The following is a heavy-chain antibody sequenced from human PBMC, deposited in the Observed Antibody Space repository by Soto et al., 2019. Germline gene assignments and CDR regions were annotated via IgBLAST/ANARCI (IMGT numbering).Heavy chain of an antibody. CDR1: GFTFSSYG. D-gene: IGHD6-19*01. V-gene: IGHV3-33*01. Sequence: GGSLRLSCAASGFTFSSYGMHWVRQAPGKGLEWVAVIWYDGSNKYYADSVKGRFTISRDNSKNTLYLQMNSLRAEDTAVYYCARGSSSGHWDYWGQGTTVTVSS. J-gene: IGHJ4*03. CDR2: IWYDGSNK. CDR3: ARGSSSGHWDY.